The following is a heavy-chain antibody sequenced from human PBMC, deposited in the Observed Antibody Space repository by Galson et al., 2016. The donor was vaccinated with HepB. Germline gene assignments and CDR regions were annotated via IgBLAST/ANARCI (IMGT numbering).Heavy chain of an antibody. V-gene: IGHV2-5*02. J-gene: IGHJ4*02. D-gene: IGHD5-24*01. Sequence: PVLVKPTQTLTLTCTFSGFSLSTSGMAVAWIRQPPGKAPEWLALIYWDDDKRYNPSLKSRLTITKDTSKNQVVLTMTNMDPVDTATYYCAHRQGRWLQLAYWGQGSLVTVSS. CDR2: IYWDDDK. CDR1: GFSLSTSGMA. CDR3: AHRQGRWLQLAY.